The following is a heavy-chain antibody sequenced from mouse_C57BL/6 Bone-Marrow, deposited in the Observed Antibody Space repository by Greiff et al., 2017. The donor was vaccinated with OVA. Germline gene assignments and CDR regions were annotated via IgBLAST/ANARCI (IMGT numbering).Heavy chain of an antibody. CDR3: AREANWVYYFDY. V-gene: IGHV5-16*01. Sequence: EVKLVESEGGLVQPGSSMKLSCTASGFPFSDYYMAWVRQVPEKGLEWVANINYDGSSTYYLDSLKSRFIISRDNAKNILYLQMSSLKSEDTATYYCAREANWVYYFDYWGQGTTLTVSS. J-gene: IGHJ2*01. CDR1: GFPFSDYY. D-gene: IGHD4-1*01. CDR2: INYDGSST.